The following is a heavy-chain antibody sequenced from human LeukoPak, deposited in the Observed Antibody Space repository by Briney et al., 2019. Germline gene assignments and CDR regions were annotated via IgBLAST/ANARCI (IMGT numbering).Heavy chain of an antibody. CDR3: ARGPNSNWSGLDF. J-gene: IGHJ4*02. V-gene: IGHV3-74*01. CDR2: ISPTGSTT. D-gene: IGHD6-6*01. Sequence: GGSLRLSCIASGFSFSGHWMHWARQLPGKGLVWVSRISPTGSTTSYADSVKGRFTVSRDNAKNTLYLQVNNLRAEDTAVYYCARGPNSNWSGLDFRGQGTLLTVSS. CDR1: GFSFSGHW.